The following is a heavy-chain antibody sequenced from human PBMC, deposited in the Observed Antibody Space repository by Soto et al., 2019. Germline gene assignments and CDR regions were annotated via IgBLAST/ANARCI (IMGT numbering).Heavy chain of an antibody. CDR1: GFTFSNFA. CDR3: ARESRIYAVNICDF. CDR2: ISGSGSST. V-gene: IGHV3-23*01. Sequence: DVQLLESGGGLVQPGGSLRLSCAASGFTFSNFAMTWVRQAPGKGLEWVSDISGSGSSTYDADSVKGRFTISRDKSKSTLYLQMNSLRAEDTAIYYCARESRIYAVNICDFWGQGTLVTVSS. J-gene: IGHJ4*02. D-gene: IGHD2-15*01.